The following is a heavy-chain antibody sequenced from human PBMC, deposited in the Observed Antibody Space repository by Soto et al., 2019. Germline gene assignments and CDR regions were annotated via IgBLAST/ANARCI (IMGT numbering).Heavy chain of an antibody. CDR2: ITRYSDYV. Sequence: PGLSLRLSCTASGFPFSDFSLVWVLQVPQKGLEWVASITRYSDYVYYAESVEGLFTISRDNAKNTLFLHMDDLRAEDTAMYFCARASWSSTACYIPDYLDYWGQGTMVTVSS. V-gene: IGHV3-21*01. CDR1: GFPFSDFS. J-gene: IGHJ4*02. CDR3: ARASWSSTACYIPDYLDY. D-gene: IGHD2-15*01.